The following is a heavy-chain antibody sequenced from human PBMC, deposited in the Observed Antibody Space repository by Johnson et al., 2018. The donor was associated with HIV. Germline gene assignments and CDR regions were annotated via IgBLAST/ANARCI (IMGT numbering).Heavy chain of an antibody. CDR1: GFTFSSYW. D-gene: IGHD1-26*01. V-gene: IGHV3-74*02. CDR2: INSDGSST. CDR3: ARGGEGELPDAFDI. Sequence: VQLVESGGGLVQPGGSLRLSCAASGFTFSSYWMHWVRQAPGKGLVWVSRINSDGSSTSYAASVKGRFTISRDNAKNTLYLQMNSLRAEDTAVYYCARGGEGELPDAFDIWGQGTMVTVSS. J-gene: IGHJ3*02.